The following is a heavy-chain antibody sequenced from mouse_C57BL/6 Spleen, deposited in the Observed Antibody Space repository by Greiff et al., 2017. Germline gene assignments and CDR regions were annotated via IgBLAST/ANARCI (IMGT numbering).Heavy chain of an antibody. V-gene: IGHV1-26*01. Sequence: EVKLQQSGPELVKPGASVKISCKASGYTFTDSYMNWVKQSHGKSLEWIGDINPNNGGTSYNQKFKGKATLTVDKSSSTAYMELRSLTSEDSAVYYCARTPTYGNYPFDYWGQGTTLTVAS. CDR2: INPNNGGT. D-gene: IGHD2-1*01. CDR3: ARTPTYGNYPFDY. CDR1: GYTFTDSY. J-gene: IGHJ2*01.